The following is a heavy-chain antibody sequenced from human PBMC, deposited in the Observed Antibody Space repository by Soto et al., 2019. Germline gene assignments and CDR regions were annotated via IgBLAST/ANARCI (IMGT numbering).Heavy chain of an antibody. D-gene: IGHD3-16*02. J-gene: IGHJ1*01. CDR3: GRHAIAGRKSLDLWGELSD. CDR1: DDSFATHA. CDR2: VIPMFGTP. Sequence: VQLVQSGPEVRRPGSSVNVSCTASDDSFATHAISWVRQAPRQGLEWMGGVIPMFGTPKDSRNFLGRVMISADASTGSAYLYRCDLQPGYTAIYYCGRHAIAGRKSLDLWGELSDWGLGTLVTVAS. V-gene: IGHV1-69*01.